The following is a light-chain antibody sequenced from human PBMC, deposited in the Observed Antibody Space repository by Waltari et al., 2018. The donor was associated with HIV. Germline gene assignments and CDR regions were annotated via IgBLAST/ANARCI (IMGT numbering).Light chain of an antibody. CDR2: ENN. J-gene: IGLJ2*01. CDR3: GTWDTSLSAVL. V-gene: IGLV1-51*02. Sequence: QSVLTQPPSVSAAPGQKVTISCSGSSSNIGNNYVSWYQQLPGTTPNLLIYENNKRPSGIPDRFSGSKSGTSATVGVTGLQTGDEADYYCGTWDTSLSAVLFGGGTKLTVL. CDR1: SSNIGNNY.